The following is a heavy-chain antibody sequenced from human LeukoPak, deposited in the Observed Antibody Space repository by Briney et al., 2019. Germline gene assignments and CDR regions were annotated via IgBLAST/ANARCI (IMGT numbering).Heavy chain of an antibody. CDR1: GFTFSSYM. Sequence: GESLRLSCAASGFTFSSYMMTWVRQAPGKGLEWVANIKQDGSEKYYVDSVKGRFTISRDNAKNSLYLQMNSLRAEDTAVYYCARVDSGSYYAFDYWGQGTLVTVSS. CDR3: ARVDSGSYYAFDY. J-gene: IGHJ4*02. V-gene: IGHV3-7*01. CDR2: IKQDGSEK. D-gene: IGHD1-26*01.